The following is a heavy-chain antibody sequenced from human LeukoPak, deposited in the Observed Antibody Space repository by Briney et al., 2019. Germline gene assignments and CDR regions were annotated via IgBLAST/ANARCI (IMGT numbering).Heavy chain of an antibody. Sequence: PSETLSLTCTVSGGSTSSYYWSWIRQPPGKGLEWIGYIYYSGSTNYNPSLKSRVTISVDTSKNQFSLKLSSVTAADTAVYYCASTYCSGGSCYWALDYWGQGTLVTVSS. V-gene: IGHV4-59*08. CDR2: IYYSGST. CDR3: ASTYCSGGSCYWALDY. D-gene: IGHD2-15*01. J-gene: IGHJ4*02. CDR1: GGSTSSYY.